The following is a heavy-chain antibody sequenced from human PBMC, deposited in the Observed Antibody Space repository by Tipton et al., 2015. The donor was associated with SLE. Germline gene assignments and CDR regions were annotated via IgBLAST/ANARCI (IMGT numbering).Heavy chain of an antibody. CDR2: IHSSGTT. V-gene: IGHV4-59*02. J-gene: IGHJ5*02. CDR1: GGAVIHNY. Sequence: LRLSCSVSGGAVIHNYWSWIRQPPGKGLEWIGYIHSSGTTKYNSSLRSRVTISVDTSKNQFSLELTSVTAADTAVYYCARGGLRRSWFDPWGQGTLVTVSS. D-gene: IGHD5/OR15-5a*01. CDR3: ARGGLRRSWFDP.